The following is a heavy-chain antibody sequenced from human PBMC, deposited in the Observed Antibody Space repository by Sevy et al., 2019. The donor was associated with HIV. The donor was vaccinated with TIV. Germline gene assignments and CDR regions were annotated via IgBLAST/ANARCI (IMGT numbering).Heavy chain of an antibody. CDR2: ISSSGSNI. CDR3: ARDLHRGLSGSTSGY. J-gene: IGHJ4*02. D-gene: IGHD3-3*01. CDR1: GFTFSYYW. Sequence: GGSLRLSCAASGFTFSYYWMNWVRQAPGKGLEWVSYISSSGSNIYYADSVKGRFTVSRDNAKNSMYLQMNSLRAEDTALYYCARDLHRGLSGSTSGYWGQGTLVTVSS. V-gene: IGHV3-11*01.